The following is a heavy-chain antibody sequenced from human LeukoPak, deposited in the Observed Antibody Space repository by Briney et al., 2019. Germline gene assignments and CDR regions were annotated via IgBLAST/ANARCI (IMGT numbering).Heavy chain of an antibody. CDR3: ARTYCAAGTCYDTFDI. D-gene: IGHD2-15*01. Sequence: SETLSLTCTVSGGSISSYYWSWIRQPAGKGLEWIGHFYIRGSTKYNPSLKSRVTMSVDTSKNQFSLKLSSVTVADTAVYYCARTYCAAGTCYDTFDIWGQGTLVTVSS. J-gene: IGHJ3*02. CDR1: GGSISSYY. CDR2: FYIRGST. V-gene: IGHV4-4*07.